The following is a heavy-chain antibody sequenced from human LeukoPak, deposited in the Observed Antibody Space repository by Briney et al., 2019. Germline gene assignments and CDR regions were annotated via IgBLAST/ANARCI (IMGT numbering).Heavy chain of an antibody. D-gene: IGHD3-22*01. CDR1: GGSISSYY. J-gene: IGHJ4*02. CDR3: ARDPRYYYDSSGYYGPGLEFDY. V-gene: IGHV4-59*12. Sequence: SETLSLTCTVSGGSISSYYWSWIRQPPGKGLEWIGYIYYSGSTYYNPSLKSRVTISVDTSKNQFSLKLSSVTAADTAVYYCARDPRYYYDSSGYYGPGLEFDYWGQGTLVTVSS. CDR2: IYYSGST.